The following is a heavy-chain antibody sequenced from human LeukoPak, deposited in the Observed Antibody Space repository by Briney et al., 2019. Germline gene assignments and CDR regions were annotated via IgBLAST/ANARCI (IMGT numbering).Heavy chain of an antibody. J-gene: IGHJ6*03. V-gene: IGHV4-39*01. CDR3: ASFYCSGGSCYQYYSYYYMDV. CDR2: IYYSGST. Sequence: SETLSLTCTVSGGSISSSSYYWGWIRQPPGKGLEWIGSIYYSGSTYTNPSLQSRVTIYVDTSKHQFSLKLNSVTAADTAVYYCASFYCSGGSCYQYYSYYYMDVWGKGTTVAISS. D-gene: IGHD2-15*01. CDR1: GGSISSSSYY.